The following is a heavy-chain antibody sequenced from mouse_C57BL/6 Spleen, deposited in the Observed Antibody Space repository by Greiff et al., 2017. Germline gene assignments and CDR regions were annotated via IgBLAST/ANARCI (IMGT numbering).Heavy chain of an antibody. J-gene: IGHJ2*01. Sequence: QVQLQQSGAELVKPGASVKISCKASGYAFSSYWMNWVKQRPGKGLEWIGQIYPGDGDTNYNGKFKGKATLTADKSSSTAYMQLSSLTSEDSAVYFCARSGNWDVGDDYWGQGTTLTVSS. CDR1: GYAFSSYW. CDR2: IYPGDGDT. V-gene: IGHV1-80*01. CDR3: ARSGNWDVGDDY. D-gene: IGHD4-1*01.